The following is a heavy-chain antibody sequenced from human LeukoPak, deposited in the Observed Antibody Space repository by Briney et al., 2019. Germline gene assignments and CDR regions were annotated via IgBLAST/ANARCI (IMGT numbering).Heavy chain of an antibody. V-gene: IGHV4-59*01. CDR2: IYYSGST. D-gene: IGHD3-16*02. Sequence: SETLSLTCTVSGGSIRYYYWSWIRQPPGKGLEWIGFIYYSGSTNYNPSLKSRVPMSVDTSKNQFSLKLSSVTAADTAVYYCAREGGSYRPLDYSGQGTLVTVSS. J-gene: IGHJ4*02. CDR3: AREGGSYRPLDY. CDR1: GGSIRYYY.